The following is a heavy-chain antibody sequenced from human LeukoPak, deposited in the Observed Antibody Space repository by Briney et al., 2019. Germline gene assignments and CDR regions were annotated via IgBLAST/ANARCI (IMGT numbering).Heavy chain of an antibody. CDR2: IKQDGSEK. V-gene: IGHV3-7*05. Sequence: PGGSLRLSCAASGLTFSNHWMSWVRQAPGKGLEWVANIKQDGSEKYYVDSVKGRFTISRDNANDSLYLQMNSLRVEDTAVYHCARGAGAMDVWGQGTTVTVSS. CDR1: GLTFSNHW. J-gene: IGHJ6*02. CDR3: ARGAGAMDV.